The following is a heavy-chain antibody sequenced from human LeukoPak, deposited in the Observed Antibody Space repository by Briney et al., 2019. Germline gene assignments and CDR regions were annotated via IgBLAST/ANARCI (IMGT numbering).Heavy chain of an antibody. Sequence: PGGSLRLSCAASGFTFSSYAMHWVWQAPGKGLEWVAVILYDGGNAHYADSVRGRFTISRDNPKNTLWLQMNSLTPDDTAVYYCARGEFSGLDYWGQGTLVTVSS. CDR3: ARGEFSGLDY. J-gene: IGHJ4*02. V-gene: IGHV3-30-3*01. CDR2: ILYDGGNA. D-gene: IGHD5-12*01. CDR1: GFTFSSYA.